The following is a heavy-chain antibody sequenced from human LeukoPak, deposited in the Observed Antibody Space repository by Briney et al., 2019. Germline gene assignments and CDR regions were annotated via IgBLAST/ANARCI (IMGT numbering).Heavy chain of an antibody. D-gene: IGHD3-3*01. V-gene: IGHV1-69*04. CDR2: IIPILGIA. J-gene: IGHJ3*02. Sequence: GASVKVSCKASGYTFTSYAMNWVRQAPGQGLEWMGRIIPILGIANYAQKFQGRVTITADRSTSTAYMELSSLRSEDTAVYYCARDVGVVNPFDIWGQGTMVTVSS. CDR3: ARDVGVVNPFDI. CDR1: GYTFTSYA.